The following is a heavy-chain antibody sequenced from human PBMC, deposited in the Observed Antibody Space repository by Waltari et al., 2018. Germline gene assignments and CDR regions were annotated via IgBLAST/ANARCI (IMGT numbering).Heavy chain of an antibody. D-gene: IGHD1-1*01. CDR3: ARGDTTLYYYYMDV. Sequence: QVQLQESGPGLVKPSETLSLTCTVSGGSISSYYWSWIRQPPGKGLEWIGYIYYSGSTNYTPSRKSRVTISVDTSKNQFSLKLSSVTAADTAVYYCARGDTTLYYYYMDVWGKGTTVTVSS. V-gene: IGHV4-59*01. CDR2: IYYSGST. CDR1: GGSISSYY. J-gene: IGHJ6*03.